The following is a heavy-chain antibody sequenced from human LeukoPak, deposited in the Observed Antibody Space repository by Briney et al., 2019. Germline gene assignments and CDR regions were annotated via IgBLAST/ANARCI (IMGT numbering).Heavy chain of an antibody. J-gene: IGHJ3*02. V-gene: IGHV3-21*04. Sequence: GGSLRLSCAASGFTFSSYSMNWVRQAPGKGLEWVSSISSSSSYIYYADSVKGRFTISRDNSKNTLYLQMNNLRAEDTAVYYCAVYQIAVAGTGAFDIWGQGTMVTVSS. CDR1: GFTFSSYS. D-gene: IGHD6-19*01. CDR3: AVYQIAVAGTGAFDI. CDR2: ISSSSSYI.